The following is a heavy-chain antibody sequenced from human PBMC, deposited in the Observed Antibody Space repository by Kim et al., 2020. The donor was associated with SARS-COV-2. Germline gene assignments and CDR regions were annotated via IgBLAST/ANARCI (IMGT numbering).Heavy chain of an antibody. D-gene: IGHD2-21*01. CDR2: ISYDGSNK. Sequence: GGSLRLSCAASGFTFSSYAMHWVRQAPGKGLEWVAVISYDGSNKYYADSVKGRFTISRDNSKNTLYLQMNSLRAEDTAVYYCARESILVAFDIWGQGTMV. CDR3: ARESILVAFDI. V-gene: IGHV3-30*04. J-gene: IGHJ3*02. CDR1: GFTFSSYA.